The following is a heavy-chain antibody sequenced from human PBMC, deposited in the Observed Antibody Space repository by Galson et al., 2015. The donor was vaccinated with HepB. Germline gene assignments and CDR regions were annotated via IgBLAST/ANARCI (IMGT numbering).Heavy chain of an antibody. D-gene: IGHD2-2*01. CDR1: GYTLTELS. V-gene: IGHV1-24*01. CDR3: ATGGCTSCQNYYYYYGMDV. Sequence: SVKVSCKVSGYTLTELSMHWVRQAPGKGLEWMGGFDPEDGETIYAQKFQGRVTMTEDTSTDTAYMELSSLRSEDTAVYYCATGGCTSCQNYYYYYGMDVWGQGTTVTVSS. CDR2: FDPEDGET. J-gene: IGHJ6*02.